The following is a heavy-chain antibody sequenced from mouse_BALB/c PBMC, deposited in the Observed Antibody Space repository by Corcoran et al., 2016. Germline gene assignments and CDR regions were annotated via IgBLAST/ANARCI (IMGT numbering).Heavy chain of an antibody. CDR1: GFTFTSYW. CDR2: IFPRSGST. Sequence: QVQLQQSGAELMKPGASVKISCKATGFTFTSYWIEWVKQRPGHGLEWIGEIFPRSGSTNYNENFKCKATFTADTSSNTAYMQLSSLTSEDFAVYYCARNWDWFFGVGGAGTTVTVSS. V-gene: IGHV1-9*01. D-gene: IGHD4-1*01. CDR3: ARNWDWFFGV. J-gene: IGHJ1*01.